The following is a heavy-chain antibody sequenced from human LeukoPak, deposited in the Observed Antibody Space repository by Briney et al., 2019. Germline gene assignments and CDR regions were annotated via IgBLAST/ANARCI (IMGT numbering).Heavy chain of an antibody. V-gene: IGHV3-9*01. J-gene: IGHJ4*02. CDR3: ARVQLYSSSWITSTQDDY. Sequence: GRSLRLSCAASGFTFDDYAMHWVRQAPGKGLEWVSGISWNSGSIGYADSVKGRFTIPRDNAKNSLYLQMNSLRAEDTALYYCARVQLYSSSWITSTQDDYWGQGTLVTVSS. D-gene: IGHD6-13*01. CDR2: ISWNSGSI. CDR1: GFTFDDYA.